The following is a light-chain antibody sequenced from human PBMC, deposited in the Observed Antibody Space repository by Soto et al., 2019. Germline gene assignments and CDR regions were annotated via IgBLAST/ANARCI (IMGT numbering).Light chain of an antibody. CDR1: QSVGAN. CDR2: GAS. Sequence: EIVMTQSPATLSVSPGERATLSCRASQSVGANLTWYQQKRGQAPRLLIYGASMRATGVPARFSGSGSGTEFTLTISSLQSEDFAVYYCQQYNNWPWTFGQGTKV. V-gene: IGKV3-15*01. J-gene: IGKJ1*01. CDR3: QQYNNWPWT.